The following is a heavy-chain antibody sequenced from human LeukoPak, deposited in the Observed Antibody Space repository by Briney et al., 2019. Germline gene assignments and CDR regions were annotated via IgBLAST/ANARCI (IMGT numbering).Heavy chain of an antibody. Sequence: PSEALSLTCTVSGGSISSYYWSWIRQPPGKGLEWIGDIYYSGSTNCNPSLKSRVAISVDTSKNQFSLKLSSVTAADTAVYYCARRNYYDSSGVSGWFDPWGQGTLVTVSS. CDR1: GGSISSYY. J-gene: IGHJ5*02. CDR2: IYYSGST. V-gene: IGHV4-59*01. D-gene: IGHD3-22*01. CDR3: ARRNYYDSSGVSGWFDP.